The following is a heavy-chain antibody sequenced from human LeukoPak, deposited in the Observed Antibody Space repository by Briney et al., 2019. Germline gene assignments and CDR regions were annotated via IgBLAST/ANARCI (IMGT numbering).Heavy chain of an antibody. CDR1: GYTFTGYY. CDR3: ARDFGDDPFHAFDI. J-gene: IGHJ3*02. Sequence: ASVKVSRKASGYTFTGYYMHWVRQAPGQGLEWMGWINPNSGGTNYAQKFQGWVTMTRDTSISTAYMELSRLRSDDTAVYYCARDFGDDPFHAFDIWGQGTMVTVSS. D-gene: IGHD2-21*01. CDR2: INPNSGGT. V-gene: IGHV1-2*04.